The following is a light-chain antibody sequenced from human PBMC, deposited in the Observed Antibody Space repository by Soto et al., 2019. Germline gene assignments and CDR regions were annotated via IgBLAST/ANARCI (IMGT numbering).Light chain of an antibody. CDR3: QQYNNWPPFT. Sequence: EIVMTQSPATLSVSPGERATLSCRASQDIRSSLAWYQQKPGQAPRLLIYGASIRATGVPATFSGSGSGTEFTLTISSLQSEDFAVYHCQQYNNWPPFTFGPGTKVDIK. CDR2: GAS. CDR1: QDIRSS. V-gene: IGKV3-15*01. J-gene: IGKJ3*01.